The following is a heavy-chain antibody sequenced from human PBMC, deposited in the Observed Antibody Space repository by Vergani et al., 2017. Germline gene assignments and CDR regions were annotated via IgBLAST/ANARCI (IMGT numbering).Heavy chain of an antibody. CDR3: ARGPRYSSSSVGGNWYFDL. J-gene: IGHJ2*01. D-gene: IGHD6-6*01. Sequence: QVQLVQSGAEVKKPGSSVKVSCKASGGTFSSYAISWVRQAPGQGREWMGGIIPIFGTANYAQKFQGRVTITADESTSTAYMELSSLRSEDTAVYYWARGPRYSSSSVGGNWYFDLWGRGTLVTVSS. V-gene: IGHV1-69*01. CDR1: GGTFSSYA. CDR2: IIPIFGTA.